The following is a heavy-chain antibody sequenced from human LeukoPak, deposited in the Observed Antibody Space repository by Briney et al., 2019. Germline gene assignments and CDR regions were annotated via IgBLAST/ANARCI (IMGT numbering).Heavy chain of an antibody. CDR2: IYYSGST. V-gene: IGHV4-31*03. D-gene: IGHD3-22*01. J-gene: IGHJ4*02. Sequence: SQTLSLTCTVSGGSISSGGYYWSWIRQHPGKGLEWIGYIYYSGSTYYNPSLKSRVTISVDTSKNQFSLKLSSVTAADTAVYYCAREKMNSSGYLHVEAWGQGTLVTVSS. CDR1: GGSISSGGYY. CDR3: AREKMNSSGYLHVEA.